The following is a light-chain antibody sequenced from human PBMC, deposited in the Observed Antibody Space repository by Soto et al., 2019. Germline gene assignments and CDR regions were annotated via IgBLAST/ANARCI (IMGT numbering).Light chain of an antibody. V-gene: IGKV4-1*01. CDR3: PQHYTTPRT. CDR1: HMILFTSDNKNY. J-gene: IGKJ5*01. CDR2: WAS. Sequence: DIVMTQSPDSLAVSLGEMATIHCRSVHMILFTSDNKNYLAWSQQKSGLPPRLLIYWASTRESGVPDRFSGRGSGTDFSLTISSLEAEDVAVYYCPQHYTTPRTFGQGTRLEIK.